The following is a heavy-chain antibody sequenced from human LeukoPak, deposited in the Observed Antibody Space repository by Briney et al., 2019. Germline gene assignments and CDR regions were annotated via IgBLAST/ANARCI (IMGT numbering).Heavy chain of an antibody. Sequence: GESLKISCKCSGYSFTNYWIAWVRQMPGGGLEWLGIIYPGDSDTRYSPSLQGQVTISADKSINTAYLQWSSLKASDTAMYYCARKGNFDYWGQGTLVTVSS. CDR2: IYPGDSDT. D-gene: IGHD3-10*01. J-gene: IGHJ4*02. CDR3: ARKGNFDY. V-gene: IGHV5-51*01. CDR1: GYSFTNYW.